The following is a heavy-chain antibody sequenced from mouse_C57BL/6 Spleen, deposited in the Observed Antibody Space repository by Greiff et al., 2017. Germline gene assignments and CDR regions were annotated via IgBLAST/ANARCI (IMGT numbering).Heavy chain of an antibody. CDR2: ISSGSSTI. Sequence: EVNVVESGGGLVKPGGSLKLSCAASGFTFSDYGMHWVRQAPEKGLEWVAYISSGSSTIYYADTVKGRFTISRDNAKNTLFLQMTSLRSEDTAMYYCARDPYYYGSSYEAMDYWGQGTSVTVSS. J-gene: IGHJ4*01. D-gene: IGHD1-1*01. V-gene: IGHV5-17*01. CDR1: GFTFSDYG. CDR3: ARDPYYYGSSYEAMDY.